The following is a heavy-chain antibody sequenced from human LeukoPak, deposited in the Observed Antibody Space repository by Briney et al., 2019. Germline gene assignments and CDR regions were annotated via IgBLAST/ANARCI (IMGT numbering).Heavy chain of an antibody. D-gene: IGHD6-19*01. CDR2: INPNSGGT. V-gene: IGHV1-2*06. CDR3: ARDLPSPGISVADDY. J-gene: IGHJ4*02. Sequence: ASVKVSCRASGYTFTDYYMFWLRQAPGQGLEWMGRINPNSGGTNYAQKFQGRVTMTRDTSITTAYMELSSLRSDDTAVYYCARDLPSPGISVADDYWGQGTLVTVSS. CDR1: GYTFTDYY.